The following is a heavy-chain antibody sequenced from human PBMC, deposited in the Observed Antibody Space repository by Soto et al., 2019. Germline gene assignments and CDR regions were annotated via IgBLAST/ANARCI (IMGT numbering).Heavy chain of an antibody. CDR3: ATVGGDYFWFDP. CDR2: IYRSGST. J-gene: IGHJ5*02. D-gene: IGHD4-17*01. CDR1: GGSITSNNW. V-gene: IGHV4-4*01. Sequence: QLQLQESGPGLVKPSGTLSLTCAVSGGSITSNNWWSWVRQAPGEGMEWIGEIYRSGSTNYNPSLESQVAISLDKSKNHFSLRLTSVTAADTAMYCCATVGGDYFWFDPWGPGTLVTVSS.